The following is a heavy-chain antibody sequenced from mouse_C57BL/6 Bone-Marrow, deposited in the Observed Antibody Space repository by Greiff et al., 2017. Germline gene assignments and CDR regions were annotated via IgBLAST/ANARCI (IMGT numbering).Heavy chain of an antibody. Sequence: VQLQQSGPGMVKPSQSLSLTCTVTGYSITSGYDWHWIRHFPGNKLEWMGYISYSGSTNYNPSLKSRISFTHYPSKNHFFLKLNSVTTEDTATYYCARAYDYDESLYFDVWGTGTTVTVSS. J-gene: IGHJ1*03. V-gene: IGHV3-1*01. CDR3: ARAYDYDESLYFDV. D-gene: IGHD2-4*01. CDR1: GYSITSGYD. CDR2: ISYSGST.